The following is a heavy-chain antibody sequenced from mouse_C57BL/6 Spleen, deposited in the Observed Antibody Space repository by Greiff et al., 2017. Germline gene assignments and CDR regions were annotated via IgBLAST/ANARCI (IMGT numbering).Heavy chain of an antibody. CDR2: IDPSDSYT. J-gene: IGHJ4*01. CDR1: GYTFTSYW. D-gene: IGHD1-1*01. V-gene: IGHV1-69*01. Sequence: QVQLQQPGAELVMPGASVKLSCKASGYTFTSYWMHWVKQRPGQGLEWIGEIDPSDSYTNYNQKFKVKSTLTVDKSSSTAYMQLSSLTSEDSAVYYCARWNYYGSSYAMDYWGQGTSVTVSS. CDR3: ARWNYYGSSYAMDY.